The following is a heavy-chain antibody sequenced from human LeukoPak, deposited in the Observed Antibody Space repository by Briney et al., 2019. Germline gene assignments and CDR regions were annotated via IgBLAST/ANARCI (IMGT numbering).Heavy chain of an antibody. J-gene: IGHJ6*03. D-gene: IGHD1-14*01. V-gene: IGHV1-18*01. CDR2: ISAYSGNT. CDR1: GYTFTSYA. Sequence: ASVKVSCKASGYTFTSYAISWVRQAPGQGLEWMGWISAYSGNTNYAQKLQGRVTMTTDTSTSTAYMELRSLRSDDTAVYYCARAPGIRATLRYNYYYYMDVWGKGTTVTVSS. CDR3: ARAPGIRATLRYNYYYYMDV.